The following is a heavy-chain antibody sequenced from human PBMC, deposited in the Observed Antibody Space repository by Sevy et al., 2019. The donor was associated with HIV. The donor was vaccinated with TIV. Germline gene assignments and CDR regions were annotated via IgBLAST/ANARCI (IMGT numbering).Heavy chain of an antibody. Sequence: GGSLRLSCAASGFTFSSYAMSWVRQAPGKGLEWVSAISGSGGSTYYADSVKGRVTISRDNSKNTLYLQMNSLRAEDTAVYYCAKNLGVVVAATGHSAFDIWGQGTMVTVSS. J-gene: IGHJ3*02. CDR1: GFTFSSYA. CDR2: ISGSGGST. D-gene: IGHD2-15*01. V-gene: IGHV3-23*01. CDR3: AKNLGVVVAATGHSAFDI.